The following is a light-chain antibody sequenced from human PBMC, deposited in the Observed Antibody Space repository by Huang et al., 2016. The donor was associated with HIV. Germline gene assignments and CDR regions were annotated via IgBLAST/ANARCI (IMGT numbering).Light chain of an antibody. CDR3: LQDHNYPRT. CDR1: QGITDD. V-gene: IGKV1-6*01. CDR2: GAS. Sequence: AIQMTQSPSSLSASVGDRVTITCRASQGITDDLDWYQQKPGKAPKLLIAGASTLRSGVPSRFSGSGSGTDFTLTSSSLQPEDYATYYCLQDHNYPRTFGQGTKVEI. J-gene: IGKJ1*01.